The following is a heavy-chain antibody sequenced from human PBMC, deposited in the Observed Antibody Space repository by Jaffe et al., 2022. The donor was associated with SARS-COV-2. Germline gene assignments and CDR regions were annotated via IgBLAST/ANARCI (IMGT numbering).Heavy chain of an antibody. D-gene: IGHD4-17*01. J-gene: IGHJ4*02. CDR3: AKSLTVSGTPTFDY. Sequence: EVHLLESGGGLVQPGGSLRLSCAASGFTFSSYAMSWVRQTPGKGLEWVSVIWGGGSNTYYGDFVKGRFTISRDNSRSTVDLQMNSLRAEDTAVYYCAKSLTVSGTPTFDYWGQGTLVTVSS. CDR1: GFTFSSYA. CDR2: IWGGGSNT. V-gene: IGHV3-23*01.